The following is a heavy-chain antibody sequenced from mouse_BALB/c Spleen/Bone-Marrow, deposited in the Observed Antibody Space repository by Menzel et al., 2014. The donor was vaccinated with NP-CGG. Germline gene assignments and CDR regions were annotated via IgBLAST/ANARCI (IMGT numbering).Heavy chain of an antibody. V-gene: IGHV5-12-2*01. CDR1: GFTFSSYT. Sequence: EVQLVEPGGGLVQPGGSLKLSCAASGFTFSSYTMSWVRQTPEKRLEWVAYISNGGGSTYYPDTVKGRFTISRDNAKNTLYLQMSSLKSEDTAMYYCARGGYYFDYWGQGTTLTVSS. CDR3: ARGGYYFDY. J-gene: IGHJ2*01. CDR2: ISNGGGST.